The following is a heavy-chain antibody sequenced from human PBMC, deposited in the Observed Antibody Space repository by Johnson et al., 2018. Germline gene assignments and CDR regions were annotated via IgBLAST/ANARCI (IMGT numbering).Heavy chain of an antibody. Sequence: VQLVETGGGLVQPGGSXRLSCVASGFNFSSYWMSWVRQAPGKGLEWVANINQDGVDKYYVDSVKGRLTISRDNAKNSLYPQMNSLRAEDTAVYYCARAMGDIGLMVHATDYYYYGMDVWGQGTTVTVS. CDR3: ARAMGDIGLMVHATDYYYYGMDV. CDR2: INQDGVDK. D-gene: IGHD2-8*01. CDR1: GFNFSSYW. J-gene: IGHJ6*02. V-gene: IGHV3-7*01.